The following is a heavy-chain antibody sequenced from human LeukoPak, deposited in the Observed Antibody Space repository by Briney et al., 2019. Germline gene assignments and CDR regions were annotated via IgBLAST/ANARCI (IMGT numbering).Heavy chain of an antibody. CDR2: IYSGGST. Sequence: GGSLRLSCAASGFTVSSNYMSLVRPAPGKGLERVSVIYSGGSTYYADSVKGRFTISRDNSKNTLYLQMNSLRAEDTAVYYCARGSRHCGEVGYWGQGTLVTVSS. CDR1: GFTVSSNY. J-gene: IGHJ4*02. CDR3: ARGSRHCGEVGY. V-gene: IGHV3-66*02. D-gene: IGHD4-17*01.